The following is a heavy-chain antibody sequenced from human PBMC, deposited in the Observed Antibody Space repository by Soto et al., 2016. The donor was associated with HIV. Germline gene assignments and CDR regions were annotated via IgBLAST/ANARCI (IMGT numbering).Heavy chain of an antibody. D-gene: IGHD3-10*01. CDR1: GYAFTGYY. J-gene: IGHJ6*03. Sequence: QVQLVQSGAEVKKPGASVKVSCKASGYAFTGYYIHWVRQAPGQGLEWMGWINPNSGGTNNAQKFQGRVTMTRDTSISTAYMELSSLRSDDMAAYYCARDSTVREVGYYYYMDVWGKGTTVTVSS. V-gene: IGHV1-2*02. CDR3: ARDSTVREVGYYYYMDV. CDR2: INPNSGGT.